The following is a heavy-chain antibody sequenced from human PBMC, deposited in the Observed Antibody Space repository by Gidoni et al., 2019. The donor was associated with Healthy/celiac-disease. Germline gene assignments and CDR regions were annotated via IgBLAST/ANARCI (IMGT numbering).Heavy chain of an antibody. CDR3: ARDGGYYYGSGSYYNNYYYGMNV. V-gene: IGHV4-30-4*01. J-gene: IGHJ6*02. Sequence: QVQLQESGPGLVKPSQTLSLTCTVSGGSIRSGDYYWSWIRQPPGKGLEWIGYIYYSGSTYYNPSLKSRVTISVDTSKNQFSLKLSSVTAADTAVYYCARDGGYYYGSGSYYNNYYYGMNVWGQGTTVTVSS. D-gene: IGHD3-10*01. CDR1: GGSIRSGDYY. CDR2: IYYSGST.